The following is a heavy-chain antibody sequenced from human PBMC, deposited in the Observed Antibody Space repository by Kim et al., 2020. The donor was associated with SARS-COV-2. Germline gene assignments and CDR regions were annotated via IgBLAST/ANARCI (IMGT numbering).Heavy chain of an antibody. J-gene: IGHJ4*02. CDR1: GFAFSRYA. V-gene: IGHV3-23*01. Sequence: GGSLRLSCAGSGFAFSRYAMSWVRQAPGKGLEWVSTIRGSGVGTYYADSVKGRFTISRDNSKNTLYLQMNDVSAGDTAVYFCARRDADYPISFNNWGQGT. CDR3: ARRDADYPISFNN. D-gene: IGHD4-17*01. CDR2: IRGSGVGT.